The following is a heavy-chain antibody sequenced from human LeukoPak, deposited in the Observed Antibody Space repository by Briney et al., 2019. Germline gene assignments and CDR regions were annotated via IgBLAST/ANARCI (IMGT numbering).Heavy chain of an antibody. D-gene: IGHD7-27*01. J-gene: IGHJ4*03. Sequence: SETLSLTCTVSSDSMSNYYGTWIGQPRGKGLEWIGYMYDSGYTSYSPSLKSRLTMSLDTSKNQFSLKLRSVTAADTAMYFCAGGSINWGTFYYYFDSWGHGTLVTVSS. V-gene: IGHV4-59*01. CDR3: AGGSINWGTFYYYFDS. CDR2: MYDSGYT. CDR1: SDSMSNYY.